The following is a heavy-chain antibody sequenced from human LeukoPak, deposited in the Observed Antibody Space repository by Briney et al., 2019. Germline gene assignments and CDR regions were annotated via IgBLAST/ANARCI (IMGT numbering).Heavy chain of an antibody. Sequence: GGSLRLSCAASGFTFSSYWMSWVRQAPGKGLEWVANIKQDGSEKYYVDSVKGRFTISRDNAKNSLYLQMNSLRAEDTAVYYCARIGSGSYGPRRYYYYYGMDVWGQGTTVTVSS. V-gene: IGHV3-7*01. J-gene: IGHJ6*02. CDR1: GFTFSSYW. D-gene: IGHD5-18*01. CDR2: IKQDGSEK. CDR3: ARIGSGSYGPRRYYYYYGMDV.